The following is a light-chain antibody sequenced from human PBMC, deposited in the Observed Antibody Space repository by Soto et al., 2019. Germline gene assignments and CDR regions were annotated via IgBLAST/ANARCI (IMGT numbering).Light chain of an antibody. V-gene: IGLV2-14*01. J-gene: IGLJ1*01. CDR2: DVS. CDR1: SSDIGSYNY. CDR3: SSYTGSSTPYV. Sequence: QSALTQPASVSGFPGQSITISCTGTSSDIGSYNYVSWYQQHPGKAPKLMIYDVSNRPSGVSNRFSGSKSGNTASLTISGLQAEDEADYYCSSYTGSSTPYVFGAGTKVTVL.